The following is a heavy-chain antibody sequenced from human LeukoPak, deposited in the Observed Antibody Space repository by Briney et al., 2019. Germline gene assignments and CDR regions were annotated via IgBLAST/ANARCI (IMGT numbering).Heavy chain of an antibody. CDR2: ISYDGSNK. Sequence: GGSLRLSCAASGFTFSSYWMHWVRQGPGTGLVWVAVISYDGSNKYYADSVKGRFTISRDNSKNTLYLQMNSLRAEDTAVYYCARGRYPDYWGQGTLVTVSS. J-gene: IGHJ4*02. CDR3: ARGRYPDY. CDR1: GFTFSSYW. D-gene: IGHD2-2*02. V-gene: IGHV3-30-3*01.